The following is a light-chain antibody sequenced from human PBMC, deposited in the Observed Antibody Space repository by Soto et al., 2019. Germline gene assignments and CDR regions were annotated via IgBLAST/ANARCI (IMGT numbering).Light chain of an antibody. CDR2: SNN. CDR3: AEWDDSLNGVV. J-gene: IGLJ2*01. Sequence: QSVLTQPPSASGTPGQRVTISCSGSSSNIGSNTVNWYQQLPGTAPKLLIYSNNQRPSGVPDRFSGSKSGTSASLAISGLQSEDEADYSCAEWDDSLNGVVFGGGTKVTVL. CDR1: SSNIGSNT. V-gene: IGLV1-44*01.